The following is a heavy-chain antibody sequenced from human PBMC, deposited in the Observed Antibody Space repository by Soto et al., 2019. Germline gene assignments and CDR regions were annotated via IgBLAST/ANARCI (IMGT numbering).Heavy chain of an antibody. Sequence: QITLKESGHTLVKPTQTLTLTCTFSGFSLSTSGVGVGWIRQPPGKALEWLALIYWDDDKRYSPSLKSRLTITKDTAKNQVVLTLTHMDPVDTATYYCAHRIADTAMVSWFDPWGQGTLVTVSS. CDR1: GFSLSTSGVG. V-gene: IGHV2-5*02. CDR3: AHRIADTAMVSWFDP. CDR2: IYWDDDK. J-gene: IGHJ5*02. D-gene: IGHD5-18*01.